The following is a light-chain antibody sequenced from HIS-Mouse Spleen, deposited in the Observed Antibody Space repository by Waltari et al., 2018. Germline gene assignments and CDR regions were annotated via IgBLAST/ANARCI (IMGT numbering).Light chain of an antibody. V-gene: IGLV2-23*01. CDR1: SSDVGCYNL. J-gene: IGLJ3*02. CDR3: CSYAGSSTWV. Sequence: QSALTQPASVSGSPGQSITISCTGTSSDVGCYNLVSWFQQHPGKAPKRIIYEGSNRPSGVSTRFSGSTSGHTASLTISGLQAEDEADYYCCSYAGSSTWVFGGGTKLTVL. CDR2: EGS.